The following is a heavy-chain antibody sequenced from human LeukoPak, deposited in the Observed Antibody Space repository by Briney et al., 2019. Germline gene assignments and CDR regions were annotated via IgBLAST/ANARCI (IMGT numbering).Heavy chain of an antibody. CDR2: IYASGST. CDR3: ARDNRDGYTRGLLQH. Sequence: SETLSLTCTVSGGSISTYYWSWIRQPAGKGLEWIGRIYASGSTNYNPSLKSRVTMSVDTSKNQFSLKLSSVTAADTAVYYCARDNRDGYTRGLLQHWGQGTLVTVSS. V-gene: IGHV4-4*07. D-gene: IGHD5-24*01. CDR1: GGSISTYY. J-gene: IGHJ1*01.